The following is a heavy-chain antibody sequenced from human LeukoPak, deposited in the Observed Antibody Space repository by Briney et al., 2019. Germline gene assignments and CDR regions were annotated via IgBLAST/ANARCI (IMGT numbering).Heavy chain of an antibody. J-gene: IGHJ4*02. CDR3: TRDSPVAGTDY. Sequence: GGSLRLSCTASGFTFGDYAMSWVRQAPGKGLEWVGFIRSKAYGGTTEYAASVKGRFTIPRDDSKSIAYLQMNSLKTEDTAVYYCTRDSPVAGTDYWGQGTLVTVSS. D-gene: IGHD6-19*01. CDR2: IRSKAYGGTT. CDR1: GFTFGDYA. V-gene: IGHV3-49*04.